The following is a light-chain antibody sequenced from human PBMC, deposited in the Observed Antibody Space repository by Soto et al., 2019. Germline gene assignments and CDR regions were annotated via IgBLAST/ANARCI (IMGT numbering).Light chain of an antibody. J-gene: IGKJ3*01. CDR3: QHYGTSAL. CDR2: GAS. Sequence: EMGLTHPQGTLPWPPGEKPTLPCRASKSFIRGYLAWSQQKPGQAPRLLIYGASTRATGIPDRFSVSASGTDFTLTISRLEPEDFAVYYCQHYGTSALFGPGTKVDIK. V-gene: IGKV3-20*01. CDR1: KSFIRGY.